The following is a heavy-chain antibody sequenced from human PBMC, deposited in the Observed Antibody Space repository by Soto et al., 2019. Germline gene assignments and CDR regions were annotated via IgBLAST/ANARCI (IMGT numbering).Heavy chain of an antibody. V-gene: IGHV4-31*03. CDR3: VRDRNSPIFDGYEYNGMDV. J-gene: IGHJ6*02. Sequence: PSETLSLTCTVSGDSINSAAYYWTWIRQHPGEGLEWIGYINYSGNTNYNPSLQSRVTISADVSKNQFSLRLTSVTAADTAVYYCVRDRNSPIFDGYEYNGMDVWGQGTAVTVYS. CDR1: GDSINSAAYY. D-gene: IGHD3-3*02. CDR2: INYSGNT.